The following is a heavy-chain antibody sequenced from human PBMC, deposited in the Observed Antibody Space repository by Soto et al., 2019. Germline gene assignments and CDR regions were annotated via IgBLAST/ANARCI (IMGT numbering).Heavy chain of an antibody. V-gene: IGHV4-59*01. CDR2: IYYSGRT. CDR1: GGSIRDYF. CDR3: ARVGGDDFGDSGGFDY. D-gene: IGHD4-17*01. J-gene: IGHJ4*02. Sequence: QVQLQESGPGLVKPSETLSLTCTVTGGSIRDYFWTWIRQPPRKGLEWIGYIYYSGRTNYNPSLTTRVSITVDTSNNHCSLHVRFVTAADTAVYYCARVGGDDFGDSGGFDYWGQATLVTVSS.